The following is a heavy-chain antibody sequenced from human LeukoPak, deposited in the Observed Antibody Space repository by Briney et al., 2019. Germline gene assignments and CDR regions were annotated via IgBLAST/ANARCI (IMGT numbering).Heavy chain of an antibody. CDR1: GFTLSSYG. J-gene: IGHJ6*03. D-gene: IGHD3-22*01. CDR2: IRYDGSHK. Sequence: PGGSLRLSCAASGFTLSSYGMHWVRQAPGKGLEWVSYIRYDGSHKYYADSVKGRFTISRDNSKNTLYLQMNSLRAEDTAVYYCARETDYYDSSGYLQYYYYYMDVWGKGTTVTVSS. V-gene: IGHV3-30*02. CDR3: ARETDYYDSSGYLQYYYYYMDV.